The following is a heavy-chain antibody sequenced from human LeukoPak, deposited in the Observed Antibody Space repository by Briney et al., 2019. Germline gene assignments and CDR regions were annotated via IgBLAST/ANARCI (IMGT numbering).Heavy chain of an antibody. CDR1: GVSISSYY. V-gene: IGHV4-59*01. CDR3: ARDRVAYCGGDCYSRWFDP. CDR2: IYYSGST. Sequence: SETLSLTCTVSGVSISSYYWSWIRQPPGKGLEWIGYIYYSGSTNYNPSLKSRVTISVDTSKNQFSLKLSSVTAADTAVYYCARDRVAYCGGDCYSRWFDPWGQGTLVTVSS. J-gene: IGHJ5*02. D-gene: IGHD2-21*02.